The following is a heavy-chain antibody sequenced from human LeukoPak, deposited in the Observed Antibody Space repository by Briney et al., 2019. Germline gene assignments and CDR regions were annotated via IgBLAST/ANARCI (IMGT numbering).Heavy chain of an antibody. CDR3: VKGREAAAGRGFDY. D-gene: IGHD6-13*01. CDR2: ISSDGGAT. CDR1: GFTFSSYA. J-gene: IGHJ4*02. V-gene: IGHV3-64D*06. Sequence: PGGSLRLSCSASGFTFSSYAMHRVRQAPGKRLQYVSAISSDGGATYYAVSVKGRFTISRDNSKNTSYLQMSSLRAEDTAVYYCVKGREAAAGRGFDYWGQGTLVTVSS.